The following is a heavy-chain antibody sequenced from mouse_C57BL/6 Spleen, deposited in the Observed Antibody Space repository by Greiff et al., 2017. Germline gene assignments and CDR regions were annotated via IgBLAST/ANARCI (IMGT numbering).Heavy chain of an antibody. CDR3: ARRGYYCSHWYFDV. J-gene: IGHJ1*03. V-gene: IGHV1-50*01. D-gene: IGHD1-1*01. CDR1: GYTFTSYW. Sequence: QVQLQQPGAELVKPGASVKLSCKASGYTFTSYWMQWVKQRPGQGLEWIGEIDPSDSYTNYNQKFKGKAKLTVDTSSSPAYMQLSSLTSEDSAVYDCARRGYYCSHWYFDVWGTGTTVTVAS. CDR2: IDPSDSYT.